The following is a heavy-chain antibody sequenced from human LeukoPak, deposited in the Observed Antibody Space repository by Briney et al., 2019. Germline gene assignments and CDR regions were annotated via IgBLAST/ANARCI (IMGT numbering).Heavy chain of an antibody. D-gene: IGHD6-13*01. CDR3: AKDLQHLVRTLSFDY. J-gene: IGHJ4*02. CDR2: ISYDGSIE. Sequence: PGRSLRLSCAASGFXFSNYGIHWVRQSPGKGLEWVAVISYDGSIEYYADSVKGRFTISRDDSRNTLYLQMNSLRPEDTALYYCAKDLQHLVRTLSFDYWGQGTLVTVSS. V-gene: IGHV3-30*18. CDR1: GFXFSNYG.